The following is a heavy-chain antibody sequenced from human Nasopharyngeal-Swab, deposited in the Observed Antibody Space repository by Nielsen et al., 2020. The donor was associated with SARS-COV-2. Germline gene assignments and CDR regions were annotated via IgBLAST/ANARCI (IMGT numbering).Heavy chain of an antibody. Sequence: GESLKISCAASGFTFSSYAVHWVRQAPGKGLEWVAVISYDRSNKYYADSVKGRFTISRDNSKNTLYLQMNSLRAEDTAVYYCARDPGYGDYEIYWGQGTLVTVSS. D-gene: IGHD4-17*01. V-gene: IGHV3-30*04. CDR2: ISYDRSNK. CDR1: GFTFSSYA. J-gene: IGHJ4*02. CDR3: ARDPGYGDYEIY.